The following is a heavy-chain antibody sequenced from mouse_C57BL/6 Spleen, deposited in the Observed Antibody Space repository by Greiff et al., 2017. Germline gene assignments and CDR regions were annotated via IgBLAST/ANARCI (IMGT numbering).Heavy chain of an antibody. CDR2: IHPSDSDT. D-gene: IGHD1-1*01. Sequence: QVQLQQPGAELVKPGASVKVSCKASGYTFTSYWMHWVKQRPGQGLEWIGRIHPSDSDTNYNQKFKGKATLTVDKSSSTTYMQLSSLTSEDSAVFYCAILITTVVAADYWGQGTTLTVSS. CDR3: AILITTVVAADY. J-gene: IGHJ2*01. V-gene: IGHV1-74*01. CDR1: GYTFTSYW.